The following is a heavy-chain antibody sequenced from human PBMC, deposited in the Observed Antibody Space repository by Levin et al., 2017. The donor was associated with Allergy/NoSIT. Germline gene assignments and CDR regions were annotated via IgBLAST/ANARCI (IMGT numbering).Heavy chain of an antibody. CDR2: VYASGAS. D-gene: IGHD5-12*01. V-gene: IGHV4-39*01. J-gene: IGHJ4*02. CDR1: GGSISRPPYF. Sequence: PSETLSLTCSVSGGSISRPPYFWSWIRQSPREGLVWIGSVYASGASNYNPSFKSRAPVSLYTSNNQYFLTLRSVTAADTAVYFCARWKSGSDYSFDTWGQGTLLTVSS. CDR3: ARWKSGSDYSFDT.